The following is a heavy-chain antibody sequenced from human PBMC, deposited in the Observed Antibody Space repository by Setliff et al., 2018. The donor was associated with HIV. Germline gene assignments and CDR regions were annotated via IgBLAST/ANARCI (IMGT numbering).Heavy chain of an antibody. D-gene: IGHD3-10*01. CDR1: GGSISTYH. CDR3: AKVPRVTLIRGVREGAWFDP. V-gene: IGHV4-59*01. J-gene: IGHJ5*02. Sequence: PSETLSLTCSVSGGSISTYHWSWIRQPPGKGLEWIGYIYKSGSTNYSPSLKSRVTISVDTSKNQFSLNLSSVTAADTALYYCAKVPRVTLIRGVREGAWFDPWGQGTLVTVSS. CDR2: IYKSGST.